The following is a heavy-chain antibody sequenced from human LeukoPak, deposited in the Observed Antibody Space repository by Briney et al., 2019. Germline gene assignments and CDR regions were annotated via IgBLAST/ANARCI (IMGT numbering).Heavy chain of an antibody. J-gene: IGHJ4*02. V-gene: IGHV3-23*01. CDR1: GFAFSNYA. CDR2: LSGGGDSR. Sequence: GGSLRLSCAASGFAFSNYAMSWVRQAPGKGLEWVSSLSGGGDSRYYADSVMGRFTISRDNSRNTLYLQMNSLRAEDTAVYYCAKAVRSMVTGGGYFDSWGQGTLVTVSS. D-gene: IGHD3-10*01. CDR3: AKAVRSMVTGGGYFDS.